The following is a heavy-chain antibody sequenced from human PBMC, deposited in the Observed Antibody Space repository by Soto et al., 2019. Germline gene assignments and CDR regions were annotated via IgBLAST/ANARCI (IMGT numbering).Heavy chain of an antibody. D-gene: IGHD4-4*01. J-gene: IGHJ4*02. CDR3: ARDLPVNGAGLDY. V-gene: IGHV3-7*01. Sequence: GGSLRLSCAASGFTFSHYWMIWVRQAPGKGLEWVANINQDGSETYYVDSVKGRFTISRDNAKVSLHLQMNSLRAEDTAVYYCARDLPVNGAGLDYWGQGTLVTVSS. CDR1: GFTFSHYW. CDR2: INQDGSET.